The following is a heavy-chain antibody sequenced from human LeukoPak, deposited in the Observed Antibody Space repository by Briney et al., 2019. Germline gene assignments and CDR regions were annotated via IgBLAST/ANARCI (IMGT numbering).Heavy chain of an antibody. CDR1: GFTFSSYW. CDR3: ARWDDNGGYYYFYMDV. Sequence: PGGSLRLSCAASGFTFSSYWMHWVRQAPGKGLVWVSRINSDGSSTSYADSVKGRFTISRDNAKNTLYLQMNSLRAEDTAVYYCARWDDNGGYYYFYMDVWGKGTTVTVSS. J-gene: IGHJ6*03. D-gene: IGHD3-9*01. CDR2: INSDGSST. V-gene: IGHV3-74*01.